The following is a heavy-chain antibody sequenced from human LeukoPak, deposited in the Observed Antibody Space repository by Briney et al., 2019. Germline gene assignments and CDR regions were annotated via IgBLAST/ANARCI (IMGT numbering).Heavy chain of an antibody. CDR2: ISFDGSDK. J-gene: IGHJ4*02. CDR1: GFSFSRYG. CDR3: ARETYCGGDCYVQYYFDC. V-gene: IGHV3-30*03. Sequence: PGGSLRLSCAASGFSFSRYGMYWVRQAPGKGLEGVAVISFDGSDKYYADSVKGRFAISRDNSKNTLFLQMNSLRAEDTAVYYCARETYCGGDCYVQYYFDCWGQGTLVTVSS. D-gene: IGHD2-21*02.